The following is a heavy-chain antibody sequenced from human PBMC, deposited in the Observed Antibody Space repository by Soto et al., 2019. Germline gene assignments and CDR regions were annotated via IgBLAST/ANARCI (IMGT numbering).Heavy chain of an antibody. D-gene: IGHD1-1*01. CDR1: GFNFETHD. V-gene: IGHV3-13*01. Sequence: EVQLVESGGGMVQTGGSLRLSCVASGFNFETHDMHWVRQVTGKGLEWVAGIGTLFDRFYPDSVKGRFTISRENAKISVFLQMNKLRTGDTGIYYCARGRSNDFVSSPPPMFDPRGQGTLVTVSS. CDR3: ARGRSNDFVSSPPPMFDP. J-gene: IGHJ5*02. CDR2: IGTLFDR.